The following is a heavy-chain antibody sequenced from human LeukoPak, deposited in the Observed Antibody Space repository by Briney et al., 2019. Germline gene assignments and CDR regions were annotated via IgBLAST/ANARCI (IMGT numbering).Heavy chain of an antibody. CDR3: ARFGELLYWFDP. CDR2: IYCSRST. D-gene: IGHD3-10*01. V-gene: IGHV4-31*03. CDR1: GGSISSGGYY. J-gene: IGHJ5*02. Sequence: SETLSLTCTVSGGSISSGGYYWSWIRQHPGKGLEGIGYIYCSRSTYYNPSLKSRVTISVDTSKNQFSLKLSSVTAADTAVYYCARFGELLYWFDPWGQGTLVTVSS.